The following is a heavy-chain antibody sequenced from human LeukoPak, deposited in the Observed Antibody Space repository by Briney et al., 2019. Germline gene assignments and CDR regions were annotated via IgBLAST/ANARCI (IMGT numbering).Heavy chain of an antibody. CDR3: ARLSSGAFDI. J-gene: IGHJ3*02. Sequence: SETLSLTCTVSGGSISSSSYFWGWIRQPPGNELEWTGSIYYSGSTYYNPSLKSRVTISVDTSKNQFSLKLNSVTAADTAVYYCARLSSGAFDIWGQGTMVTVSS. V-gene: IGHV4-39*01. CDR1: GGSISSSSYF. CDR2: IYYSGST.